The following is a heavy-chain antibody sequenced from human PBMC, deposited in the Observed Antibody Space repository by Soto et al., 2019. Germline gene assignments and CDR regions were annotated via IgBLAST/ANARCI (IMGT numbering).Heavy chain of an antibody. V-gene: IGHV1-18*01. Sequence: QVQLVQSGAEVKKPGASVKVSSNASGYTLASYDVSWMRKAPGQGLEWMGWISAYNGNTNYAQKLQGRVTMTTDTSTSTANMELRSLRSDDTAVYYCARDPPPPDYCGQGTLVTVSS. CDR3: ARDPPPPDY. CDR1: GYTLASYD. J-gene: IGHJ4*02. CDR2: ISAYNGNT.